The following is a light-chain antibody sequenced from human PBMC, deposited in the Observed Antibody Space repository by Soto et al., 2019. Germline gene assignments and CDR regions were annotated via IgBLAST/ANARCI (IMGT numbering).Light chain of an antibody. CDR1: SSDVGTRNF. J-gene: IGLJ1*01. Sequence: QSSLTHPASVSGSPGQSITISCTGTSSDVGTRNFVSWYQQHPGKAPKLMIYQVTNRPSGVSNRFSGSKSGSTASLTISGLQAEDEADYYCSSYTDSTNYVFGTGTRSPS. V-gene: IGLV2-14*01. CDR2: QVT. CDR3: SSYTDSTNYV.